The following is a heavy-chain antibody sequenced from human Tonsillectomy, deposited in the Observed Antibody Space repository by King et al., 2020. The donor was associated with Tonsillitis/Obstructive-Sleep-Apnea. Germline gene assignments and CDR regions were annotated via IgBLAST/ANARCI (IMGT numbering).Heavy chain of an antibody. CDR1: GYTFTGYY. CDR2: IDPNSGDT. Sequence: VQLVESGAEVKKPGASVKVSCKASGYTFTGYYMHWVRQAPGQGLEWMGWIDPNSGDTNYAQKFQGRVTMTRDTSIATAYMELTRLRSDDTAVYYCARDPRYCSITTCYVLFDPWGQGTLVTVSS. V-gene: IGHV1-2*02. D-gene: IGHD2-2*01. CDR3: ARDPRYCSITTCYVLFDP. J-gene: IGHJ5*02.